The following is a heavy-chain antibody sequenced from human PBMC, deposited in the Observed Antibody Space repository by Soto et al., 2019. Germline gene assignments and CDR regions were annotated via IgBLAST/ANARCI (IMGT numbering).Heavy chain of an antibody. CDR1: KGSISGFY. V-gene: IGHV4-59*12. D-gene: IGHD1-26*01. J-gene: IGHJ4*02. Sequence: PSETVSLTCSVSKGSISGFYWPWLRQPPGKILEWIGYIHYSGRTDYNPSLTSRATMSVDTSKNQFSLNLKSITAADTAVYYCVRVGVGIGDHFDSWGRGTLVT. CDR2: IHYSGRT. CDR3: VRVGVGIGDHFDS.